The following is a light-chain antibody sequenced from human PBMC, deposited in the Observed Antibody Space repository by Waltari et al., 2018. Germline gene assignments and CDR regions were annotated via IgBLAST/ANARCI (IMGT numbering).Light chain of an antibody. Sequence: RGSRSIIDRFASCQQKRAKDPTRLIYKESTIEGGVPSSCCGSGYGREFTRTISSLQADDVATDYCQQYNENSTWTFGQGTKVEVK. CDR1: RSIIDR. CDR3: QQYNENSTWT. J-gene: IGKJ1*01. V-gene: IGKV1-5*03. CDR2: KES.